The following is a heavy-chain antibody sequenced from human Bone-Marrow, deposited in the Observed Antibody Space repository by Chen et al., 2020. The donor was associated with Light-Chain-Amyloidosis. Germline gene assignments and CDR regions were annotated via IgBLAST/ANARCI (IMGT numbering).Heavy chain of an antibody. D-gene: IGHD6-13*01. Sequence: EVQLVESGGGLVKPGESLRLSCAGVGFTANAAWMNWVRQAPGKGLEWVARIKAKLDGETTDYAAPVKGRFASSRDDSKNTLYLQMNSLRTEDTGVYYCTTKIARPIPDYWGQGTLVTVSS. CDR3: TTKIARPIPDY. CDR1: GFTANAAW. V-gene: IGHV3-15*01. CDR2: IKAKLDGETT. J-gene: IGHJ4*02.